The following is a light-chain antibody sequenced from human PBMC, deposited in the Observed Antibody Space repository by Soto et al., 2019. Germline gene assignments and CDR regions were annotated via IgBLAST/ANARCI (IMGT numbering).Light chain of an antibody. J-gene: IGKJ3*01. Sequence: DIQMAQSPSTLSASVGDRVTITCRASQNIDSRLAWYQQKPGKAPKLLVYDASTLERGVTSTFSGSGSGTDFTLTITNLHPEDFANYYFQQYNCFSLFTFGHGTKVETK. CDR3: QQYNCFSLFT. CDR1: QNIDSR. CDR2: DAS. V-gene: IGKV1-5*01.